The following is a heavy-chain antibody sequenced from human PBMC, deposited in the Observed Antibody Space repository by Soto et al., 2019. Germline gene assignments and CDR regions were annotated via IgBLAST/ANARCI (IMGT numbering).Heavy chain of an antibody. V-gene: IGHV4-4*02. Sequence: SETLSLTCAVSRGSISSSNWWSWVRQPPGKGLEWIGEIYHSGSTNYNPSLKSRVTISVDKSKNQFSLKLSSVTAADTAVYYCSGARRSGYYLFDYWGQGTRVTVSS. J-gene: IGHJ4*02. CDR2: IYHSGST. CDR1: RGSISSSNW. D-gene: IGHD3-22*01. CDR3: SGARRSGYYLFDY.